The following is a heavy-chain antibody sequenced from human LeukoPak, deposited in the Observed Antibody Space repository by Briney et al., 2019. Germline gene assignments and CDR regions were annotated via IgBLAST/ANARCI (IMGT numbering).Heavy chain of an antibody. V-gene: IGHV3-43*02. Sequence: AGGSLRLSCVASGLPIGDFAMHWVRQAPGQGLEWVSLISGDGVSTFCADSVKGRFSISRDNSKNSLFLEMSSLRTEDTAMYYCARESGKFDYWGRGTLDPVSS. J-gene: IGHJ4*02. CDR3: ARESGKFDY. CDR1: GLPIGDFA. CDR2: ISGDGVST.